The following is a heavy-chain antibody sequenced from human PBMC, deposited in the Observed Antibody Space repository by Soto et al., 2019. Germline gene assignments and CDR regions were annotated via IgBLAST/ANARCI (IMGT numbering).Heavy chain of an antibody. CDR1: GFTFSSYT. J-gene: IGHJ4*02. Sequence: QVQLVESGGGVVQPGRSLRLSCAASGFTFSSYTMQWVRQAPSKGLEWVALISYDGSNKYYADSVKGRFTISRDNSKNTLYLQMNSLRAEDTAVYYCARGAGIAVAGTSFDYWGQGTLVTVSS. CDR3: ARGAGIAVAGTSFDY. CDR2: ISYDGSNK. V-gene: IGHV3-30-3*01. D-gene: IGHD6-19*01.